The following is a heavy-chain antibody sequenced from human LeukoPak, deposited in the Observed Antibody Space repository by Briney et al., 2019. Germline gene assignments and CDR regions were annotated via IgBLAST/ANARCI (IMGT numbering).Heavy chain of an antibody. D-gene: IGHD6-19*01. CDR3: ASRSHKTIVGADTREVGDY. Sequence: VASVKVSCKASGGTFSSYAISWVRRAPGQGLEWMGGIIPIFGTANYAQKFQGRVTITADTSTDTAYMDLISLRSEDTAVYYCASRSHKTIVGADTREVGDYWGQGTLVTASS. V-gene: IGHV1-69*06. CDR2: IIPIFGTA. CDR1: GGTFSSYA. J-gene: IGHJ4*02.